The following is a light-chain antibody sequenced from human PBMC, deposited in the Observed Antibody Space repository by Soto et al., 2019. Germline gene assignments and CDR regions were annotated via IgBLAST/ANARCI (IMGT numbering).Light chain of an antibody. J-gene: IGKJ1*01. Sequence: EIVMTQSPATLSVPPGERVTLSCRASQRVSSNLAWYQQKPGQAPRLLIYGASTRATGIPARFSGSGSGTEFTLTISSLQSEDFAVYYCQHYDNWTFGQGTKVEIK. V-gene: IGKV3D-15*01. CDR3: QHYDNWT. CDR1: QRVSSN. CDR2: GAS.